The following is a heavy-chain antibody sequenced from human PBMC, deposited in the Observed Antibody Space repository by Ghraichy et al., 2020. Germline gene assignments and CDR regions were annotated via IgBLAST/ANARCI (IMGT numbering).Heavy chain of an antibody. CDR3: ALALAVAGTSYFDY. Sequence: SVKVSCKASGGTFSSYAISWVRQAPGQGLEWMGGIFPIFGTANYAQKFQGRVTITEDESTSTASMELSSLRSEDTAVSYCALALAVAGTSYFDYGVQGTLVTVSS. CDR2: IFPIFGTA. CDR1: GGTFSSYA. J-gene: IGHJ4*02. D-gene: IGHD6-19*01. V-gene: IGHV1-69*13.